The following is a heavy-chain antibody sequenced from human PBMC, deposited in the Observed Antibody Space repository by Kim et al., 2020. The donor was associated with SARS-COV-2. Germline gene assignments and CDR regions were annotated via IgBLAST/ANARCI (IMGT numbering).Heavy chain of an antibody. CDR3: ARQFQRSYFDY. Sequence: DSAEGRFTIPRDNSNNTLYLQKTSLRTEDTAVYYCARQFQRSYFDYWGQGTLVTVSS. J-gene: IGHJ4*02. V-gene: IGHV3-30*01.